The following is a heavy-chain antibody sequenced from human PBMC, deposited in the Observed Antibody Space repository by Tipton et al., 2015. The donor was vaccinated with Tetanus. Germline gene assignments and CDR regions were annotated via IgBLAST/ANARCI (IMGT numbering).Heavy chain of an antibody. V-gene: IGHV4-39*01. CDR1: GGSITSSTYY. CDR2: FYSGGSI. CDR3: ARGGDPYRGQYWYFDL. J-gene: IGHJ2*01. D-gene: IGHD3-10*01. Sequence: TLSLTCTVSGGSITSSTYYWGWIRQPPGKGLEWIGTFYSGGSIFYNPSFKSRATISVDTPKNQISLRLTSVASADTAVYYCARGGDPYRGQYWYFDLWGRGSLVTVSS.